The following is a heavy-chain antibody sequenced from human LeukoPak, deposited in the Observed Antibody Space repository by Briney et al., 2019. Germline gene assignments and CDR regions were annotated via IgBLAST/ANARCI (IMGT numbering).Heavy chain of an antibody. V-gene: IGHV1-3*01. CDR2: INAGNGNT. J-gene: IGHJ1*01. Sequence: ASVKVSCKASGYTFTSYAMHWVRQAPGHRLEWMGWINAGNGNTKYSQKFQGRVTITRDTTASTAYMELSSLRSEDTAVYYCACSSSWYGYFQHWGQGTLVTVSS. CDR3: ACSSSWYGYFQH. D-gene: IGHD6-13*01. CDR1: GYTFTSYA.